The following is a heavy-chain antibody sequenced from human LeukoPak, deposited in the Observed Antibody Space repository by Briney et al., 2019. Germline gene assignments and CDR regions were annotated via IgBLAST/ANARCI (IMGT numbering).Heavy chain of an antibody. V-gene: IGHV4-4*02. Sequence: PSETLSLTCAVSGGSISSSNWWSWVRQPPGKGLEWIGEIYHSGSTNYNPSLKSRVTISVDKSKNQFSLKLSSVTAADTAVYYCASLMVYAHEEELFDYWGQGTLVTVSS. CDR2: IYHSGST. CDR3: ASLMVYAHEEELFDY. CDR1: GGSISSSNW. J-gene: IGHJ4*02. D-gene: IGHD2-8*01.